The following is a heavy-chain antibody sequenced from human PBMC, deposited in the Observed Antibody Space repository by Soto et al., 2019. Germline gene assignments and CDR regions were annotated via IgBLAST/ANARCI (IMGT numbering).Heavy chain of an antibody. CDR3: ARITMVRGVTSYYFDY. D-gene: IGHD3-10*01. J-gene: IGHJ4*02. CDR1: GGSISSGGYY. CDR2: IYYSGST. Sequence: PSETLSLTCTVSGGSISSGGYYWSWIRQHPGKGLEWIGYIYYSGSTYYNPSLKSRVTISVDTSKNQFSLKLSSVTAADTAVYYCARITMVRGVTSYYFDYWGQGTLVTVSS. V-gene: IGHV4-31*03.